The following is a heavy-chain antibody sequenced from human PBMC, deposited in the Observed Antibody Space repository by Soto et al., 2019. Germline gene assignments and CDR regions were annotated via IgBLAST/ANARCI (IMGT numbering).Heavy chain of an antibody. D-gene: IGHD1-1*01. V-gene: IGHV3-20*01. Sequence: EVQLVESGGGVVRPGGSLRLSCAASGFTFDDFAMSWVRQAPGKGLEWVSGINWNGGSTGYADSVKGRFTISRDNAKNSLYLQMNSLRVEDTALYHCVRKLEPGILCDPWGQGTLVTVSA. J-gene: IGHJ5*02. CDR2: INWNGGST. CDR1: GFTFDDFA. CDR3: VRKLEPGILCDP.